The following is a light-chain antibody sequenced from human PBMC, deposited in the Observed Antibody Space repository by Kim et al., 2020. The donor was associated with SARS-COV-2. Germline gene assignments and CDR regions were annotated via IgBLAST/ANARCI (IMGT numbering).Light chain of an antibody. CDR1: ESIGSW. CDR2: STS. V-gene: IGKV1-12*01. CDR3: QQLNAFPLT. Sequence: SASVGDRVTITCRASESIGSWLAWYQQKPGEAPSLLIYSTSNLHSGVPSRCSGSGYGTDFTLTVSSLQPEDSAVYYCQQLNAFPLTFGGGTKVEI. J-gene: IGKJ4*01.